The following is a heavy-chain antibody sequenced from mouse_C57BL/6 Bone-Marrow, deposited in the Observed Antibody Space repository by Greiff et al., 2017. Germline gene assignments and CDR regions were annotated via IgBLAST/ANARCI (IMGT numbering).Heavy chain of an antibody. J-gene: IGHJ1*03. CDR2: INPGSGGT. V-gene: IGHV1-54*01. CDR1: GYAFTNYL. D-gene: IGHD6-1*01. CDR3: ARPSVYWYFDV. Sequence: VQLQQSGAELVRPGTSVKVSCKASGYAFTNYLIEWVKQRPGQGLEWIGVINPGSGGTNYNEKFKGKATLTADKSSSTAYMQLSSLTSEDSAVYFCARPSVYWYFDVWGTGTTVTVSS.